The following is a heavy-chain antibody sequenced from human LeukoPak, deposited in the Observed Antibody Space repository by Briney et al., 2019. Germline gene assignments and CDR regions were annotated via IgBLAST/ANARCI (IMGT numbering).Heavy chain of an antibody. Sequence: PGGSLRLSCAASGFTFSDYVMIWVRQAPGKGLEWVSGITASGDRTFYGDSVRGRFTMSRDNPKNTVYLQMNSLRVDDTAVYYCARRDIVVVVSASDYWGQGTLVTVSS. D-gene: IGHD2-15*01. J-gene: IGHJ4*02. V-gene: IGHV3-23*01. CDR1: GFTFSDYV. CDR2: ITASGDRT. CDR3: ARRDIVVVVSASDY.